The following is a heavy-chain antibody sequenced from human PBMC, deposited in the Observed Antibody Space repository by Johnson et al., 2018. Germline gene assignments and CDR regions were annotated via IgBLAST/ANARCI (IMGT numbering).Heavy chain of an antibody. CDR2: ISPDGSSA. J-gene: IGHJ1*01. V-gene: IGHV3-74*02. Sequence: EVQLLESGGGLVQPGGSLRLSCAASGFTFSDYWMQWVRQGPGKGLVWVSRISPDGSSASYPDSVKGRFTISRDNAKNTLYLQMETLRVGDTAVYFCARGLYGDYVGSEYLQHWGQGTLVTVSS. D-gene: IGHD4-17*01. CDR1: GFTFSDYW. CDR3: ARGLYGDYVGSEYLQH.